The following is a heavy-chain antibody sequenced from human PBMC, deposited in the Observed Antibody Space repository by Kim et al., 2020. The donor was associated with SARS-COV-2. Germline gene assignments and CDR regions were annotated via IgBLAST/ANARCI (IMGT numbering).Heavy chain of an antibody. Sequence: SETLSLTCTVSGGSISSYYWSWIRQPPGKGLEWIGYIYYSVITNYNPSLKSLVTISVDTSKNQFSLKLSSVTAADTAVYYCSRWGIAAAGTDFWFAPWGQGTLVTVS. CDR1: GGSISSYY. J-gene: IGHJ5*02. D-gene: IGHD6-13*01. CDR2: IYYSVIT. CDR3: SRWGIAAAGTDFWFAP. V-gene: IGHV4-59*01.